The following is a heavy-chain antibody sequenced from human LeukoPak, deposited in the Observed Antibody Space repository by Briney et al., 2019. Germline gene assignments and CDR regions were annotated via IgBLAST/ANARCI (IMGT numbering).Heavy chain of an antibody. CDR2: ISYDGSNK. Sequence: PGGSLRLSCAASGFTFSSYAMHWVRQAPGKGLEWVAVISYDGSNKYYADSVKGRFTISRDNSKNTLYLQMNSLRAEDTAVYYCARGSSGWYWGQGTLVTVSS. CDR3: ARGSSGWY. CDR1: GFTFSSYA. D-gene: IGHD6-19*01. V-gene: IGHV3-30*04. J-gene: IGHJ4*02.